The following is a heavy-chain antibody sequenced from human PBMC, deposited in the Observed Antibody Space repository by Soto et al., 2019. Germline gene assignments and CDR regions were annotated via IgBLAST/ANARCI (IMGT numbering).Heavy chain of an antibody. Sequence: ASVKVSCKASGYTFTGYYMHWVRQAPGQGLEWMGWINPNSGGTNYAQKFQGWVTMTRDTSISTAYMELSRLRSDDTAVYYCARGLVGATDDDAFDIWGQGTMVTVSS. CDR1: GYTFTGYY. CDR3: ARGLVGATDDDAFDI. V-gene: IGHV1-2*04. D-gene: IGHD1-26*01. CDR2: INPNSGGT. J-gene: IGHJ3*02.